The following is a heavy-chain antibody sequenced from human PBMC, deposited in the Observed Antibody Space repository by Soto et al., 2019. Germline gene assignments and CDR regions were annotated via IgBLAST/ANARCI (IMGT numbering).Heavy chain of an antibody. V-gene: IGHV1-69*02. D-gene: IGHD2-15*01. CDR1: GGTFSSYT. Sequence: QVQLVQSGAEVKKPGSSVKVSCKASGGTFSSYTISWVRQAPGQGLEWMGRIIPILGIANYAQKFQGRVTITAEKSTSTAYMELSSLRSEDTAVYYCAGKYCSGGSCYSSAEYFQHWGQGTLVTVSS. J-gene: IGHJ1*01. CDR3: AGKYCSGGSCYSSAEYFQH. CDR2: IIPILGIA.